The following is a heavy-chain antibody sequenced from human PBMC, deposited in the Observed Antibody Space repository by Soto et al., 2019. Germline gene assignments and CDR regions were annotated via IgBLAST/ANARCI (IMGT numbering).Heavy chain of an antibody. Sequence: ASVKVSCKASGYTFTNLSIYWLRQSPGQGLEWMGWINAGNGNTRSSRKFQGRVIITRDTSETTAYLEVDSLRSEDTAIYYCARVAPSGGSVPRFDPWGQGTLVTVSS. D-gene: IGHD3-10*01. CDR2: INAGNGNT. J-gene: IGHJ5*02. CDR1: GYTFTNLS. CDR3: ARVAPSGGSVPRFDP. V-gene: IGHV1-3*01.